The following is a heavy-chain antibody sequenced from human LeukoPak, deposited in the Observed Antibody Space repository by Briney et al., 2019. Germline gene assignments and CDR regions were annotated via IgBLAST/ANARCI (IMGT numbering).Heavy chain of an antibody. D-gene: IGHD3-10*01. V-gene: IGHV3-30-3*01. CDR2: TSSDLNVK. J-gene: IGHJ4*02. Sequence: GGSLRLSCAASGFTFRNYVIHWVRQAPGQGLEWVAVTSSDLNVKLYADSVKGRFTISRDNSRSTLYLQMNSLRPEDTAIYYCAREGYYGSGSPPSLYFDYWGQGTLVTVSS. CDR1: GFTFRNYV. CDR3: AREGYYGSGSPPSLYFDY.